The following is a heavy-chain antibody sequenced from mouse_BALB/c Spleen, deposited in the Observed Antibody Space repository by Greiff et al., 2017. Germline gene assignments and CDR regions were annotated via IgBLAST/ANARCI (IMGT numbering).Heavy chain of an antibody. D-gene: IGHD2-4*01. CDR1: GYSFTGYF. Sequence: EVKLQESGPELVKPGASVKISCKASGYSFTGYFMNWVMQSHGKSLEWIGRINPYNGDTFYNQKFKGKATLTVDKSSSTAHMELRSLASEDSAVYYCARPLYYDYDKAWFAYWGQGTLVTVSA. CDR3: ARPLYYDYDKAWFAY. J-gene: IGHJ3*01. CDR2: INPYNGDT. V-gene: IGHV1-20*02.